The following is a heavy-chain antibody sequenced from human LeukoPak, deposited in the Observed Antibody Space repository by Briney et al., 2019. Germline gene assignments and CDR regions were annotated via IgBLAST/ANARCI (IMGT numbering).Heavy chain of an antibody. J-gene: IGHJ4*02. CDR3: ARDYRGSYYFY. D-gene: IGHD1-26*01. V-gene: IGHV1-18*01. Sequence: ASVKVSCKASGYTFTTYGISWVRQAPGQGLEWVGWISGYSGNTDYAQKSQDRVTMTTGTSTSTAYMELRSLSSDDTAVYYCARDYRGSYYFYWGQGTLVTVSS. CDR2: ISGYSGNT. CDR1: GYTFTTYG.